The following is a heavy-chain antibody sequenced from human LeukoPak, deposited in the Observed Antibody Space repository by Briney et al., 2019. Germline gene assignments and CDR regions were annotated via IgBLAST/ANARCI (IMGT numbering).Heavy chain of an antibody. CDR2: SHSGERK. Sequence: GGSATLFCALSALTVSNTYMGWVRQAPGEGLGWVSVSHSGERKLFTDTVRGRFTISRDNSKNLIYLQMNNLRAEDTAVYYCVGESGNRYDSPLSFDFWGQGTLVTVSS. CDR3: VGESGNRYDSPLSFDF. CDR1: ALTVSNTY. D-gene: IGHD4-23*01. J-gene: IGHJ4*02. V-gene: IGHV3-53*01.